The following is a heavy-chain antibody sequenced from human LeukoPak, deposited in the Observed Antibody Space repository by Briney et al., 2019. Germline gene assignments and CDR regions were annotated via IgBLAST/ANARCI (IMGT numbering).Heavy chain of an antibody. CDR1: GFSFSNFW. J-gene: IGHJ4*02. CDR2: IKSRIDGGTT. D-gene: IGHD2-15*01. CDR3: TTGWLDY. Sequence: GGSLRLSCAASGFSFSNFWMSWVRQAPGKGLEWVGRIKSRIDGGTTDFAAPVKGRFTISRDDSKNMLYLQMNSLKNEDTAVYYCTTGWLDYWGQGSLVTVSS. V-gene: IGHV3-15*01.